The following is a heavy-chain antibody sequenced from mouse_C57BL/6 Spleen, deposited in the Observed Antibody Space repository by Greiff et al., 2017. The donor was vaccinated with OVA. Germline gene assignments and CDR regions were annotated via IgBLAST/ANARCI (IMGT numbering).Heavy chain of an antibody. J-gene: IGHJ4*01. CDR1: GFSLTSYG. Sequence: QVQLQQSGPGLVQPSQSLSITCTVSGFSLTSYGVHWVRQSLGKGLEWLGVIWSGGSTDYNAAFISRLSISKDNSKSQVFFKMNSLQADDTAIYYCATYYGSSYDAMDYWGQGTSVTVSS. CDR3: ATYYGSSYDAMDY. D-gene: IGHD1-1*01. V-gene: IGHV2-2*01. CDR2: IWSGGST.